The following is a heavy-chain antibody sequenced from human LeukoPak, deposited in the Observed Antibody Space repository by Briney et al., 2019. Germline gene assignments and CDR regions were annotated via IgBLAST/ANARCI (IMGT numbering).Heavy chain of an antibody. D-gene: IGHD6-6*01. J-gene: IGHJ4*02. CDR3: AKSRRSSSGAFDY. CDR2: ISGSGGGT. CDR1: GFTFSSYG. V-gene: IGHV3-23*01. Sequence: PGGSLRLSCAASGFTFSSYGMNWVRQAPGKGLEWVSVISGSGGGTYYADSVKGRFSISRDNSKNTLFLQMNSLRAEDTAVYYCAKSRRSSSGAFDYWGQGTLVTVSS.